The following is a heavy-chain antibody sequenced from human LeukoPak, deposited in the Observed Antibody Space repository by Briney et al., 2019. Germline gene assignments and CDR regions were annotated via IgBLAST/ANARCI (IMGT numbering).Heavy chain of an antibody. Sequence: GESLKISCRGSGYRFTSYWIAWVRQMPGKGLEWMGIIYPGDSDTRYSPSFQGQVTISADKSISTAYLQWSSLKASDTAMYYCARTDIEQQLAIDYWGQGTLVTVSS. D-gene: IGHD6-13*01. CDR2: IYPGDSDT. CDR1: GYRFTSYW. CDR3: ARTDIEQQLAIDY. J-gene: IGHJ4*02. V-gene: IGHV5-51*01.